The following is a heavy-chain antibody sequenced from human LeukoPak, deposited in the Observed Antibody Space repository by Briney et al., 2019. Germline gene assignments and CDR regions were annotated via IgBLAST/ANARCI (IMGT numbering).Heavy chain of an antibody. CDR2: ISSSGSTI. CDR1: GFTLSDYY. V-gene: IGHV3-11*01. D-gene: IGHD4-11*01. Sequence: TGGSLRLSCAASGFTLSDYYMSWIRQAPGKGLEWVSYISSSGSTIYYADSEKGRFTISRDNAKNSLYLQMNSLRAEDTAVYYCARVDTVTTYYYYYMDVWGKGTTVTVSS. CDR3: ARVDTVTTYYYYYMDV. J-gene: IGHJ6*03.